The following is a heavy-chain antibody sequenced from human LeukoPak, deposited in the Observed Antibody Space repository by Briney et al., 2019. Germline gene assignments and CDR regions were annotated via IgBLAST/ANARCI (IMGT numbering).Heavy chain of an antibody. CDR1: GYTFPSYD. CDR3: ARGYDYVYAEYFQH. CDR2: MNPNSGNT. D-gene: IGHD3-16*01. Sequence: GASVKVSCKASGYTFPSYDINWVRQATGQGLEWMGWMNPNSGNTVYAQKFQGRVTMTRNTSISTAHMELSSLRSKDTAVYYCARGYDYVYAEYFQHWGQGTLVTVSS. J-gene: IGHJ1*01. V-gene: IGHV1-8*01.